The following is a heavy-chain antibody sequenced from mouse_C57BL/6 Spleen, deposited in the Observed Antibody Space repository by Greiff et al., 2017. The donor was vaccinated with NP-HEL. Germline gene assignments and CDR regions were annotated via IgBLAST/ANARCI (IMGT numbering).Heavy chain of an antibody. D-gene: IGHD1-1*01. CDR1: GFTFSSYA. J-gene: IGHJ2*01. V-gene: IGHV5-4*03. CDR3: ARIYYYGSNYFDY. Sequence: DVKLVESGGGLVKPGGSLKLSCAASGFTFSSYAMSWVRQTPEKRLEWVATISDGGSYTYYPDNVKGRFTISRDNAKNNLYLQMSHLKSEDTAMYYCARIYYYGSNYFDYWGQGTTLTVSS. CDR2: ISDGGSYT.